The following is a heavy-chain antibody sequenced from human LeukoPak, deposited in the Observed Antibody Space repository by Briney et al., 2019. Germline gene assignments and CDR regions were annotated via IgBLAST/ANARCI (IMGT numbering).Heavy chain of an antibody. CDR1: GYTFTGYY. Sequence: ASVKVSCKASGYTFTGYYMHWVRQAPGQGLEWMGWISYNSGGTNYAQKFQGRVTMTRGTSISTAYMELSRLRSDDTAVYYCARSGYIYGLVYWGQGTLVTVSS. CDR2: ISYNSGGT. D-gene: IGHD5-18*01. J-gene: IGHJ4*02. V-gene: IGHV1-2*02. CDR3: ARSGYIYGLVY.